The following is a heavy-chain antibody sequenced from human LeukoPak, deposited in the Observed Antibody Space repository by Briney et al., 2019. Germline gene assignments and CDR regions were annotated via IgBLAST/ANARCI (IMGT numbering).Heavy chain of an antibody. V-gene: IGHV3-23*01. J-gene: IGHJ4*02. CDR2: ISDSGGRT. CDR1: GFTFSSYA. D-gene: IGHD3-10*01. Sequence: GGSLRLSCAASGFTFSSYAMSWVRQAPGKGLEWVAGISDSGGRTTYADSVRGRFTISRDNPKNTLYLQMNSLRAEDTAVYFCAKRGVVIRVFLVGFHKEAYYFDSWGQGALVTVSS. CDR3: AKRGVVIRVFLVGFHKEAYYFDS.